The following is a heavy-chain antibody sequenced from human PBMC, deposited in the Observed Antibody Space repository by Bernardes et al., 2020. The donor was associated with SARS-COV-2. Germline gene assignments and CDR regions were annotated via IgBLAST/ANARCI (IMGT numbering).Heavy chain of an antibody. V-gene: IGHV5-51*01. CDR3: ARRHMTAPHQGFDY. J-gene: IGHJ4*02. Sequence: SPSFKGQVTISADKSTSTAYLQWSSLKASDTAMYFCARRHMTAPHQGFDYWGQGTPVTVSS. D-gene: IGHD2-21*02.